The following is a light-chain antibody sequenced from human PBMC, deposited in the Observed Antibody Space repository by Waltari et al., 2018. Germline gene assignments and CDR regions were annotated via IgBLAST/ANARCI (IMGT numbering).Light chain of an antibody. V-gene: IGLV2-14*01. Sequence: QSAPTQPASVSGSPGQSITISCTGTSSDVGGYNYVPRYQQHPGKAPKLMIYDVSNRPSGVSNRFSGSKSGNTASLTISGLQAEDEADYYCSSYTSSSTPYVFGTGTKVTVL. CDR1: SSDVGGYNY. CDR3: SSYTSSSTPYV. J-gene: IGLJ1*01. CDR2: DVS.